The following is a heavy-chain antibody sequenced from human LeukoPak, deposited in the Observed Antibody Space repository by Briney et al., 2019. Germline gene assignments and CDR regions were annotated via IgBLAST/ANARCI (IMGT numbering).Heavy chain of an antibody. CDR3: ARDHRGHFDY. J-gene: IGHJ4*02. CDR2: INSDGSTT. V-gene: IGHV3-74*01. Sequence: GGSLRLSCAASGFTFRSSWIHWVRQVPGKGLVWVSRINSDGSTTNYADSVKGRFTISRDNAKNTLYLQMDSLRVEDTAVYYCARDHRGHFDYWGQGTLVTVSS. CDR1: GFTFRSSW. D-gene: IGHD3-10*01.